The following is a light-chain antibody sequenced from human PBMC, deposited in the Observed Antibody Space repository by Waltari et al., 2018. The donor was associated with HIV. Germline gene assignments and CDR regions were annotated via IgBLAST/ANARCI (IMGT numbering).Light chain of an antibody. CDR2: GAS. V-gene: IGKV3-15*01. CDR3: HEYDDWSHWT. CDR1: QSVNYN. Sequence: MTQSPVTVSVSTGDSVTLSCRASQSVNYNLAWYHQRTGQAPRLLVYGASTRANDISARISGSGSGTDFLLTIYSLHPDDCAIYWCHEYDDWSHWTFGQGTKVEIK. J-gene: IGKJ1*01.